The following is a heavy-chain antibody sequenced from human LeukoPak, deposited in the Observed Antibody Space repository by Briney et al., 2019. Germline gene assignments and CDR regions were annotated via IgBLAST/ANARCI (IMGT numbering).Heavy chain of an antibody. J-gene: IGHJ4*02. CDR1: GFMFSSYA. V-gene: IGHV3-23*01. Sequence: GGSLRLSCAASGFMFSSYAMSWVRQAPGKGLEWVSDISGSGGRTDYADSVKGRFTISRDNSKNTLYLQMNSLRAEDTAVYYCAKGREVRYSGYDDSFDYWGQGTLVSVSS. CDR2: ISGSGGRT. CDR3: AKGREVRYSGYDDSFDY. D-gene: IGHD5-12*01.